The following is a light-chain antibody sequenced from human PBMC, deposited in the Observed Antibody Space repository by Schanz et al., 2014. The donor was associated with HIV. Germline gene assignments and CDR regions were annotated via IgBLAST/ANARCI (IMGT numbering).Light chain of an antibody. J-gene: IGLJ3*02. V-gene: IGLV2-11*01. CDR1: SSDVGGYNY. CDR2: DVS. CDR3: NSYAATSNVL. Sequence: QSALTQPRSVSGSPGQSVTISCTGTSSDVGGYNYVSWYQQHPGKAPKLMIYDVSKRPSGVPDRFSGSKSGNTASLTISGXXXGDEADYYCNSYAATSNVLFGGGTKLTVL.